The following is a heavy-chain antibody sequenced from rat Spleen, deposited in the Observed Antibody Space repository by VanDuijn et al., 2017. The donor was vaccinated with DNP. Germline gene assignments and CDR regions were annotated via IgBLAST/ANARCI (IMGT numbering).Heavy chain of an antibody. CDR1: GFTFSNYW. CDR3: LKHLDA. V-gene: IGHV5-58*01. Sequence: EVQLVETGGGLVQPGGSLKLSCVASGFTFSNYWMYWIRQAPGKGLEWVATIIYDGGSTYYPDSVKGRFTISRDNAENTVYLQMNSLRSEDTATYYCLKHLDAWGQGTSVTVSS. CDR2: IIYDGGST. J-gene: IGHJ4*01.